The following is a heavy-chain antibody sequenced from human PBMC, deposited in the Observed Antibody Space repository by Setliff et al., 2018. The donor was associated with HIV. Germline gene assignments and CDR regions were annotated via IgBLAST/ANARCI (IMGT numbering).Heavy chain of an antibody. CDR1: GYTFTSYY. J-gene: IGHJ4*02. D-gene: IGHD5-18*01. Sequence: ASVKVSCKASGYTFTSYYMHWVRQAPGQGLEWMGIINPSGGSTSYAQKFQGRVTMTRDTSTSTVYMELSSLRSEDTAIYYCARGPPLGNSYGYVNYWGQGTLVTVSS. CDR3: ARGPPLGNSYGYVNY. V-gene: IGHV1-46*01. CDR2: INPSGGST.